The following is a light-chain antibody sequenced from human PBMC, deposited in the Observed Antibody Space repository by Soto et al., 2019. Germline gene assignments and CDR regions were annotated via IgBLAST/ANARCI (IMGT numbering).Light chain of an antibody. CDR3: QQYNNWPPVT. Sequence: EIVMTHSPATLSVSQGERATLSCRASQSVSSNLAWYQQKPGQAPRLLIYGASTRATGIPARFSGSGSGTEFTLTISSLQSEDFAVYYCQQYNNWPPVTFGGGTKVDIK. J-gene: IGKJ4*01. CDR1: QSVSSN. V-gene: IGKV3-15*01. CDR2: GAS.